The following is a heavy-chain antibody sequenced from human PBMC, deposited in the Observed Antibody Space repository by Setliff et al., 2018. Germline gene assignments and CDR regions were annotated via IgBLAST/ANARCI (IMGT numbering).Heavy chain of an antibody. Sequence: GSVKVSCKASGYTFVNYGINWVRQAPGQGLEWVGWIKTFSFKANYAQKFQDRVTITTDTSTTTVHMELRGLTTEDTAVYYCAKDSLEVVIALHGMDVWGQGTTVTVSS. J-gene: IGHJ6*02. D-gene: IGHD2-21*01. CDR1: GYTFVNYG. V-gene: IGHV1-18*01. CDR3: AKDSLEVVIALHGMDV. CDR2: IKTFSFKA.